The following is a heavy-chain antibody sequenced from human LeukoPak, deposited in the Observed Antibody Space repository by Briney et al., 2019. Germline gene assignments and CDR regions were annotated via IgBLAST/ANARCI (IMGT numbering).Heavy chain of an antibody. V-gene: IGHV3-23*01. J-gene: IGHJ4*02. CDR3: AKAPVTSCRGAYCYPFDY. CDR1: GFTFGSYA. Sequence: SGGSLRLSCAASGFTFGSYAMSWVRQAPGKGLEWVSAISSTDAGTYHADSVRGRFTISRDSSKNTLYLQMNSLRAEDAAVYYCAKAPVTSCRGAYCYPFDYWGQGTLVTVSS. D-gene: IGHD2-21*01. CDR2: ISSTDAGT.